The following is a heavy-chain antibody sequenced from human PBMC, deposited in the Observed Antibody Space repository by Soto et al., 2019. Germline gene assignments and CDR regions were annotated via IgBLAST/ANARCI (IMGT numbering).Heavy chain of an antibody. CDR3: ARDTKAAPGTFDY. CDR2: ISNDGSNT. V-gene: IGHV3-30*04. Sequence: PGGSLRLSCAASGFTFSSYAMHWVRQAPGKGLEWVAVISNDGSNTNYPDSGKGRFTISRENSKNTLYLQMTSLSAEDTAVYHCARDTKAAPGTFDYWGLGTLVTVSS. J-gene: IGHJ4*02. D-gene: IGHD6-13*01. CDR1: GFTFSSYA.